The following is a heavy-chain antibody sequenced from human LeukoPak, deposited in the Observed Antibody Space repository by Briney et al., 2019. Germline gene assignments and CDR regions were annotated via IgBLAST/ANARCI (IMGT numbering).Heavy chain of an antibody. CDR3: ARGSPPDYGDYDYYYGMDV. CDR1: GYTFTSYG. J-gene: IGHJ6*02. V-gene: IGHV1-18*01. D-gene: IGHD4-17*01. CDR2: ISAYNGNT. Sequence: ASVKVSCKASGYTFTSYGISWVRQAPGQGLEWMGWISAYNGNTNYAQKLQGRVTVTTDTSTSTAYMELRSLRSDDTAVYYCARGSPPDYGDYDYYYGMDVWGQGTTVTVSS.